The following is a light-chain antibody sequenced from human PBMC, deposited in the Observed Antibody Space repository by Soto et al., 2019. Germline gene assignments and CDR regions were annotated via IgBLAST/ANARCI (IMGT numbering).Light chain of an antibody. J-gene: IGKJ5*01. CDR1: ESVGTN. CDR3: QQYNNWPPIT. V-gene: IGKV3-15*01. Sequence: ERLMTQYPITLFLLPGERANLSCRVSESVGTNLAWYQQKPGQAPRLLIYGASTRATGIPARFSGSGSGTEFTLTISSLQSEDFAVYYCQQYNNWPPITFGQGTRLEIK. CDR2: GAS.